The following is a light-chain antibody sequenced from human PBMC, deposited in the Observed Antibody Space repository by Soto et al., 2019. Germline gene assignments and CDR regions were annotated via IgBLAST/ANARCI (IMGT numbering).Light chain of an antibody. CDR1: SSNIGAGYY. J-gene: IGLJ3*02. CDR3: QSYDSSLSGPNWV. CDR2: GNS. Sequence: QAVVTQPPSVSGAPGQRVTISCTGSSSNIGAGYYVHWYQQLPGTAPKLLIYGNSNRPSGVPDRFSGSKSGTSASLALTGLQAEDEADYYCQSYDSSLSGPNWVFGGGTKLTVL. V-gene: IGLV1-40*01.